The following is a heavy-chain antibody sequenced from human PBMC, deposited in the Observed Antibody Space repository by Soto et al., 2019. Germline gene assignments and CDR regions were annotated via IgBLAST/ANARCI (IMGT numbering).Heavy chain of an antibody. CDR1: GGSFSGYY. V-gene: IGHV4-34*01. D-gene: IGHD6-13*01. CDR3: ARTSTGPSIAAAGTGYFDY. J-gene: IGHJ4*02. Sequence: SETLSLTCAVYGGSFSGYYWSWIRQPPGKGLEWIGEINHSGSTNYNPSLKSRVTISVDTSKNQFSLKLSSVTAADTAVYYCARTSTGPSIAAAGTGYFDYWGQGTLVTAPQ. CDR2: INHSGST.